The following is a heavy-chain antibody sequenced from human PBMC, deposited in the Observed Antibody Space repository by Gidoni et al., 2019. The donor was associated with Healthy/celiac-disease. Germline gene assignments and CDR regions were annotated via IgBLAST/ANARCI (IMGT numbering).Heavy chain of an antibody. CDR1: GFTFSSSG. CDR3: ARDSYYYDSSGQFDY. CDR2: RSYDGSNK. D-gene: IGHD3-22*01. J-gene: IGHJ4*02. V-gene: IGHV3-30*03. Sequence: QVQLVESGGGVVQPGRSLRLSCAASGFTFSSSGMHWVRQAPGKGLEWVAVRSYDGSNKYYADSVKGRFTISRDNSKNTLYLQMNSLRAEDTAVYYCARDSYYYDSSGQFDYWGQGTLVTVSS.